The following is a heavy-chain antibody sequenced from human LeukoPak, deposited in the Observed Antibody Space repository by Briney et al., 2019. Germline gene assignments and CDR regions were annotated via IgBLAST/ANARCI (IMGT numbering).Heavy chain of an antibody. CDR3: ARGALGYCSSTSCPNWFDP. V-gene: IGHV1-18*01. J-gene: IGHJ5*02. CDR2: ISAYNGNT. CDR1: GYTFTSYG. D-gene: IGHD2-2*01. Sequence: ASVKVSCKASGYTFTSYGISWVRQAPGQGLEWMGWISAYNGNTNYAQKLQGRVTITADESTSTAYMELSSLRSEDTAVYYCARGALGYCSSTSCPNWFDPWGQGTLVTVSS.